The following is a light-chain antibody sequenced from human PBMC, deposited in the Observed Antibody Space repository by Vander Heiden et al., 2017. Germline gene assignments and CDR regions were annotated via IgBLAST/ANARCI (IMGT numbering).Light chain of an antibody. Sequence: DIQMTQSPSSLSASVGDRVTITCRASQSISSYLNWYQQKPGKAPKLLIYAASSLQSGVPSRVSGSGSGTDFTLTISSLQPEEFATYYCQQSYRTPHTFGQGTKLEIK. CDR3: QQSYRTPHT. CDR2: AAS. CDR1: QSISSY. J-gene: IGKJ2*01. V-gene: IGKV1-39*01.